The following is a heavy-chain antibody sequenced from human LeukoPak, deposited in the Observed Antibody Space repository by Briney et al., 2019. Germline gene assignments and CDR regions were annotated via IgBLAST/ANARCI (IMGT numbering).Heavy chain of an antibody. D-gene: IGHD3-3*01. CDR2: ISGNGGST. V-gene: IGHV3-23*01. CDR3: AKLIFGVVITRYEDY. J-gene: IGHJ4*02. Sequence: PGGSLRLSCAASGLTFSSYAMSWVRQAPGKGLEWVSAISGNGGSTYYADSVKCRFTISRDNSKNTLYLQMNSLRAEDTAVYYCAKLIFGVVITRYEDYRGQGTLVTVSS. CDR1: GLTFSSYA.